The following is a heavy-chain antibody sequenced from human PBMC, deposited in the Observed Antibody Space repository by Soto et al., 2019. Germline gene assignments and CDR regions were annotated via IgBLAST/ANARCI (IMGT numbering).Heavy chain of an antibody. D-gene: IGHD3-22*01. CDR3: ARAPWYYYDSSGYFGYAFDI. CDR2: INPNSGGT. Sequence: ASVKVSCKASGYTFTGYYMHWVRQAPGQGLEWMGWINPNSGGTNYAQKFQGRATMTRDTSISTAYMELSRLRSDDTAVYYCARAPWYYYDSSGYFGYAFDIWGQGTMVTVSS. J-gene: IGHJ3*02. CDR1: GYTFTGYY. V-gene: IGHV1-2*02.